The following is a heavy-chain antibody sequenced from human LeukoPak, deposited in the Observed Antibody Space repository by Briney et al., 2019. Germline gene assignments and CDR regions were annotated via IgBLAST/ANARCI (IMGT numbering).Heavy chain of an antibody. CDR3: ERSRGFGELLDY. CDR2: ISSSGSTI. J-gene: IGHJ4*02. D-gene: IGHD3-10*01. V-gene: IGHV3-48*03. Sequence: GGSLRLSCAASGFTFSSYEMNWVRQAPGKGLEWVSYISSSGSTIYYADSVKGRFTISRDNAKNSLYLQMNSLRAEDTAVYYCERSRGFGELLDYWGQGTLVTVSS. CDR1: GFTFSSYE.